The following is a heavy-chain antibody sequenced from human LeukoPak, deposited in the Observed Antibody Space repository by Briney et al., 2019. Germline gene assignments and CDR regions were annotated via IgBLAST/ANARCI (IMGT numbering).Heavy chain of an antibody. CDR2: INWIGDNT. V-gene: IGHV3-43*01. J-gene: IGHJ3*02. CDR1: GFTFDDHT. D-gene: IGHD3-3*01. CDR3: ARGVYYDFWSGYYLGGLDI. Sequence: PGGSLRLSCAASGFTFDDHTMHWVRQAPGKGLEWVSLINWIGDNTYYADSVKGRFTISRDNAKNSLYLQMNSLRAEDTAVYYCARGVYYDFWSGYYLGGLDIWGQGTMVTVSS.